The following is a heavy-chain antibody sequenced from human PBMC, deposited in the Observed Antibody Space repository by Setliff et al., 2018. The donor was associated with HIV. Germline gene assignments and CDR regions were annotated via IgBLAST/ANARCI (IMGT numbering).Heavy chain of an antibody. V-gene: IGHV1-69*05. CDR2: IIPIFGTA. D-gene: IGHD6-6*01. Sequence: SVKVSCKASGGAFSSYAISWVRQAPGQGLEWMGGIIPIFGTANYAQKFQGRVTITTDESTSTAYMELSSLRSEDTAVYYCAGDAPGNTEAAPGFWGQGTLVTVS. J-gene: IGHJ4*02. CDR1: GGAFSSYA. CDR3: AGDAPGNTEAAPGF.